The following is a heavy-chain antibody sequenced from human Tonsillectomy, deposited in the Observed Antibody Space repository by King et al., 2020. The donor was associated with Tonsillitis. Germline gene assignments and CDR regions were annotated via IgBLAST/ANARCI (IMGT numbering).Heavy chain of an antibody. CDR2: IDSSSSYI. CDR1: GFPFSNYI. V-gene: IGHV3-21*01. D-gene: IGHD5-12*01. J-gene: IGHJ3*01. Sequence: VQLVESGGGLVKPGGSLRLSCAASGFPFSNYIMNWVRRAPGKGLEWVASIDSSSSYIYYAGSVKGRFTISRDDAKNSLYLILNSLRVEDTAVYYCARDNTRYGDYVNAFDVWVQGTGVTVSS. CDR3: ARDNTRYGDYVNAFDV.